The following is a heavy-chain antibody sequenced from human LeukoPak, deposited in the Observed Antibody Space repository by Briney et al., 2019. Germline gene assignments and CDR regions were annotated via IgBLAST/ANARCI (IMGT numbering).Heavy chain of an antibody. CDR2: FDVEDGEI. V-gene: IGHV1-24*01. CDR3: ATNRQIMILGVVIMPAFDI. CDR1: GCTLTQLS. D-gene: IGHD3-3*01. Sequence: ASVKVSCKVSGCTLTQLSVHWVRQAPGKGLEWMGGFDVEDGEIIYAQKFQGRVTMTEDTSTDTAYMELSSLRSGDTAVYYCATNRQIMILGVVIMPAFDIWGQGTMVTVSS. J-gene: IGHJ3*02.